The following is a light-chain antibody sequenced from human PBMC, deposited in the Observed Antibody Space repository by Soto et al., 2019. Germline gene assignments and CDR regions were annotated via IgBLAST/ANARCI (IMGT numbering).Light chain of an antibody. J-gene: IGKJ4*01. CDR2: GAS. Sequence: DIQMTQSPPSLSASVGDRVTISCQASQGISNDLTWYQQKPGKAPKLLIYGASDLERGVPPRFSGSGSGTDFTLTISSLQPEDVATYYCQQYQSLPQITFGGGTKVDIK. CDR3: QQYQSLPQIT. V-gene: IGKV1-33*01. CDR1: QGISND.